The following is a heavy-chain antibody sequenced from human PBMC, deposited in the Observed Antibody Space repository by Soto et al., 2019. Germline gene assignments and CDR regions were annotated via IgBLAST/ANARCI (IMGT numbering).Heavy chain of an antibody. D-gene: IGHD4-17*01. CDR2: IKQDGSEK. J-gene: IGHJ4*02. CDR3: ARAPYGDPIDF. V-gene: IGHV3-7*05. Sequence: EVQLVESGGGLVQPGGSLRLSCAASGFTFSSYWMSWVRQAPGKGLEWVANIKQDGSEKYYVDSVKGRFTISRDNAKNSLYLQMNCLRAEDTAVYYCARAPYGDPIDFWGQGTLVTVSS. CDR1: GFTFSSYW.